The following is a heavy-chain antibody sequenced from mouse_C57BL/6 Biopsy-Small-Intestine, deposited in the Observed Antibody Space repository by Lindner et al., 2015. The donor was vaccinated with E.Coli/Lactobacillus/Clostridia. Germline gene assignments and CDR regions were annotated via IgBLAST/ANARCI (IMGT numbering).Heavy chain of an antibody. V-gene: IGHV1-22*01. D-gene: IGHD2-3*01. Sequence: VQLQESGPELVKPGASVKMSCKASGYTFTDYNMHWVKQSHGKSLEWIGYINPNNGGTRYNQKFKGKATLTVNKSSSTAYMELRSLTSEDSAVYYCARGTYDGYYVSDYWGQGTTLTVSS. J-gene: IGHJ2*01. CDR2: INPNNGGT. CDR3: ARGTYDGYYVSDY. CDR1: GYTFTDYN.